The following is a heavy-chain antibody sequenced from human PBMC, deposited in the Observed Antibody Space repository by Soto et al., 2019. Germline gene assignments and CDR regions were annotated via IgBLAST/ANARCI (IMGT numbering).Heavy chain of an antibody. J-gene: IGHJ4*02. CDR2: TYYRSKWYN. CDR1: GDSVSSNSAA. Sequence: SQTLSLTCAISGDSVSSNSAAWNWIRQSPSRGLEWLGRTYYRSKWYNDYAVSVKGRITINPDTSKNQFSLQLNSVTPEDTAVYYCARDARRGGAVAGKATYFDYWGQGTLVTVSS. D-gene: IGHD6-19*01. V-gene: IGHV6-1*01. CDR3: ARDARRGGAVAGKATYFDY.